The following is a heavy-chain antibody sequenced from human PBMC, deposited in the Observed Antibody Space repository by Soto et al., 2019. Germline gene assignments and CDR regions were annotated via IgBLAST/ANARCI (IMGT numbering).Heavy chain of an antibody. CDR1: GFTFSSYA. CDR2: ISGSGGST. D-gene: IGHD2-15*01. V-gene: IGHV3-23*01. J-gene: IGHJ3*02. Sequence: GGSLRLSCAASGFTFSSYAMSWVRQAPGKGLEWVSAISGSGGSTYYADSVKGRFTISRDNSKNTLYLQMNSLRAEDTAVYYCAKGYCSGGSCYSIVDAFDIWGQGTMVTVSS. CDR3: AKGYCSGGSCYSIVDAFDI.